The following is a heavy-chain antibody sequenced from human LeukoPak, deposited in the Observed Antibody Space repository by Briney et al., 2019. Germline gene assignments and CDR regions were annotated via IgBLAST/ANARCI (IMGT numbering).Heavy chain of an antibody. Sequence: PQTLSLTCAVSGGSIRSGGYSWTWIRRPPGKGLEWIGYIYHSGSTYYNPSLKSRVTISVDRSKNQFSLKLSSVAAADMAVYYGARGALWFGEPVPPPDYWGQGTLVTVSP. CDR3: ARGALWFGEPVPPPDY. D-gene: IGHD3-10*01. V-gene: IGHV4-30-2*01. CDR2: IYHSGST. J-gene: IGHJ4*02. CDR1: GGSIRSGGYS.